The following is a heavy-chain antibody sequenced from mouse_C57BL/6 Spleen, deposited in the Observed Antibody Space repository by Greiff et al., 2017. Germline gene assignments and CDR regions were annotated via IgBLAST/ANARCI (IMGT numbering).Heavy chain of an antibody. CDR1: GYTFTSYW. CDR2: IDPSDSET. Sequence: VQLQQPGAELVRPGSSVKLSCKASGYTFTSYWMHWVKQRPIQGLEWIGNIDPSDSETHYNQKFKDKATLTVDKSSSTDYMQLSSRTSEDSAVYYCARKGWDYAMDYWGQGTSVTVSS. D-gene: IGHD1-1*02. J-gene: IGHJ4*01. CDR3: ARKGWDYAMDY. V-gene: IGHV1-52*01.